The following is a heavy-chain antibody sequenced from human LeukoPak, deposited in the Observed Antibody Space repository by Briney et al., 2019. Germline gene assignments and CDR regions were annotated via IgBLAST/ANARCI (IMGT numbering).Heavy chain of an antibody. V-gene: IGHV1-2*02. CDR3: AVLYYDSSGYPY. CDR2: INPNNGDT. J-gene: IGHJ4*02. CDR1: GYTFSGNF. Sequence: GASVKVSCKASGYTFSGNFMHWVRQAPGQGLEWMGWINPNNGDTNYAQKFQGRVTMTRDTSISTAYMELSRLRSDDTAVYYCAVLYYDSSGYPYWGQGTLVTVSS. D-gene: IGHD3-22*01.